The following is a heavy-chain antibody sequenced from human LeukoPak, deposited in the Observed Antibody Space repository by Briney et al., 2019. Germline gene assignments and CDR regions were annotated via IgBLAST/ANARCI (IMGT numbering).Heavy chain of an antibody. V-gene: IGHV1-8*03. CDR3: ARTIRGYYDSSGSPDAFDI. Sequence: ASVKVSCKASGYTFTSYGINWVRQATGQGLEWMGWMNPNSGNTGYAQKFQGRVTITRNTSISTAYMELSSLRSEDTAVYYCARTIRGYYDSSGSPDAFDIWGQGTMVTVSS. CDR1: GYTFTSYG. J-gene: IGHJ3*02. D-gene: IGHD3-22*01. CDR2: MNPNSGNT.